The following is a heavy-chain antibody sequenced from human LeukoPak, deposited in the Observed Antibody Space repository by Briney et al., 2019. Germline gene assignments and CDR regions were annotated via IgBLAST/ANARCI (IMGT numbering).Heavy chain of an antibody. Sequence: GGSLRLSCAASGFTVSSNYMSWVRQAPGKGLEWVSVIYSGGSTYYADSVKGRLTISRDNSKNTLYLQMNSLRAEDTAVYYCASLEWPLYYFDYWGQGTLVTVSS. V-gene: IGHV3-53*01. CDR2: IYSGGST. D-gene: IGHD3-3*01. CDR1: GFTVSSNY. CDR3: ASLEWPLYYFDY. J-gene: IGHJ4*02.